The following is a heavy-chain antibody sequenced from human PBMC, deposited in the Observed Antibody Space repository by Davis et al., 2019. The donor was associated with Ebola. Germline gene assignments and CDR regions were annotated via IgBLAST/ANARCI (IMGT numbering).Heavy chain of an antibody. D-gene: IGHD1-7*01. CDR3: ARGRLTGTTMNYYYGMDV. J-gene: IGHJ6*02. CDR2: IVVGSGNT. Sequence: SVKVSCRASGFTFSSSGMQWVRQARGQRLEWIGGIVVGSGNTNYAQKFRERLTMTRDMSTTTAYMELSRLRSDDTAVYYCARGRLTGTTMNYYYGMDVWGQGTTVTVSS. CDR1: GFTFSSSG. V-gene: IGHV1-58*02.